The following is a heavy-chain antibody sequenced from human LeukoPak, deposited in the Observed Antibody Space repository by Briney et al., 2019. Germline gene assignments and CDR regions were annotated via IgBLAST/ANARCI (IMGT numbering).Heavy chain of an antibody. CDR3: ARGLWFGDENPPYFDY. Sequence: SETLSLTCTVSGGSISGSNYYWSWIRQPAGKGLEWIGRIYTSGTTNYNPSLKSRVTISIDTSKNQFSLKLSSVTAADTAVYYCARGLWFGDENPPYFDYWGQGTLVTVSS. D-gene: IGHD3-10*01. V-gene: IGHV4-61*02. CDR2: IYTSGTT. J-gene: IGHJ4*02. CDR1: GGSISGSNYY.